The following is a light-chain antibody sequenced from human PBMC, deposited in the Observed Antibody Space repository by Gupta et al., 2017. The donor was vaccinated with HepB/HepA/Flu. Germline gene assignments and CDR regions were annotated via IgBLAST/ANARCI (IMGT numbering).Light chain of an antibody. V-gene: IGLV1-44*01. CDR1: SSNIGSNT. J-gene: IGLJ3*02. Sequence: QSVLTQPPSASGTPGPRVTFSCSGISSNIGSNTVNWYQQLPGTAPKLLIYSNNQRPSGVPDRFSGSKSGTSASLAISGLQSEDEADYYCAAWDDSLNGHWVFGGGTKLTVL. CDR2: SNN. CDR3: AAWDDSLNGHWV.